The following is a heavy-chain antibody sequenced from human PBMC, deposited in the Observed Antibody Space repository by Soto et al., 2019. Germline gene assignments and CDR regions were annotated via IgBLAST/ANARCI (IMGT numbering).Heavy chain of an antibody. D-gene: IGHD3-3*01. V-gene: IGHV1-8*01. CDR2: MNPNSGNT. Sequence: ASVKVSCKASGYTFTSYDINWVRQATGQGLEWMGWMNPNSGNTGYAQKFQGRVTMTRNTSISTAYMELSSLRSEDTAVYYCARGALYYDFWSGYFATNYYGMDVWGQGTTVTVS. CDR1: GYTFTSYD. J-gene: IGHJ6*02. CDR3: ARGALYYDFWSGYFATNYYGMDV.